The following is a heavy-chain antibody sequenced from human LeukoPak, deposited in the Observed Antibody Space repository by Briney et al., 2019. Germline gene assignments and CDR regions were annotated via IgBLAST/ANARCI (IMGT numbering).Heavy chain of an antibody. J-gene: IGHJ4*02. D-gene: IGHD6-13*01. CDR1: GCSITSYF. Sequence: SETLSLTCTVSGCSITSYFWSWIRQPPGKGLEWIGYIFHSGSTNYNPSLKSRVTISVDTSQKQFSLRLSSVTAADTAVYYCARGRYVTTRGGAAAGFLDYWGQGTLVTVST. CDR2: IFHSGST. CDR3: ARGRYVTTRGGAAAGFLDY. V-gene: IGHV4-59*12.